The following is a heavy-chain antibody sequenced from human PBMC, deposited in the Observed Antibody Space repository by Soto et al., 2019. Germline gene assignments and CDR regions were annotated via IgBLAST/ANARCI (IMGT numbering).Heavy chain of an antibody. CDR2: INHSGST. CDR3: SYGSSFDY. J-gene: IGHJ4*02. V-gene: IGHV4-34*01. D-gene: IGHD3-10*01. CDR1: GGSFSGYY. Sequence: SETLSLTCAVYGGSFSGYYWSWIRQPPGKGLEWIGEINHSGSTNYNPSLKSRLTMSVDTSQNQFSLQLNSVTAADTAVYYCSYGSSFDYWGQGTLVTVSS.